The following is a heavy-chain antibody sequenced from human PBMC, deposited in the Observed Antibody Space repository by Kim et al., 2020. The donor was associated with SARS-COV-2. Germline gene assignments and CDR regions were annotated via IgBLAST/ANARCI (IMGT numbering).Heavy chain of an antibody. CDR3: ARAAGFGELLSWFDP. D-gene: IGHD3-10*01. CDR2: ISYDGSNK. Sequence: GGSLRLSCAASGFTFSSYAMHWVRQAPGKGLEWVAVISYDGSNKYYADSVKGRFTISRDNSKNTLYLQMNSLRAEDTAVYYCARAAGFGELLSWFDPWGQGTLVTVSS. V-gene: IGHV3-30*04. CDR1: GFTFSSYA. J-gene: IGHJ5*02.